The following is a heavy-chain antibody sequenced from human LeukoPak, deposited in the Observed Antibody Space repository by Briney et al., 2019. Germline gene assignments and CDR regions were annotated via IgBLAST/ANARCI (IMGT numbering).Heavy chain of an antibody. CDR1: GLTFYTYS. V-gene: IGHV3-21*01. D-gene: IGHD6-19*01. CDR2: ISSSSSHK. CDR3: ARVNGGSGWPTDV. J-gene: IGHJ6*02. Sequence: PGGSLRLSCAASGLTFYTYSMNWARQAPGKGLEWVSSISSSSSHKYYTDSVKGRFTISRDNAKNSLYLQMNSLRAEDTAVYYCARVNGGSGWPTDVWGQGTTVTVSS.